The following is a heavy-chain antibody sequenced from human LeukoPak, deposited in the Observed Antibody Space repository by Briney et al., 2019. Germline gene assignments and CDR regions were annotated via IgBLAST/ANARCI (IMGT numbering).Heavy chain of an antibody. V-gene: IGHV3-30-3*01. CDR1: GFTFSSYG. D-gene: IGHD5/OR15-5a*01. J-gene: IGHJ4*02. Sequence: GGSLRLSCAASGFTFSSYGMHWVRQAPGKGLEWVTVISYDGSNKYYADSVKGRFTISRDNSKNTLDLQMNSLRAEDTAFYYCARGSGSSVYDPWDYWGQGTLVTVSS. CDR3: ARGSGSSVYDPWDY. CDR2: ISYDGSNK.